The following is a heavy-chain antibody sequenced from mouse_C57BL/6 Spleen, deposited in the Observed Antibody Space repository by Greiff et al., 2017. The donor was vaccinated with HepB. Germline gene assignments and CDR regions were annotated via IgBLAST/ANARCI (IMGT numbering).Heavy chain of an antibody. CDR2: IGPGSGST. CDR1: GYTFTDYY. D-gene: IGHD1-1*01. CDR3: ARDYYGSSYLGYWFAY. V-gene: IGHV1-77*01. J-gene: IGHJ3*01. Sequence: QVQLQQSGAELVKPGASVKLSCKASGYTFTDYYINWVKQRPGQGLEWIGKIGPGSGSTYYNEKFKGKATLTADKSSSTAYMQLSSLTSEDSAVYFCARDYYGSSYLGYWFAYWGQGTLVTVSA.